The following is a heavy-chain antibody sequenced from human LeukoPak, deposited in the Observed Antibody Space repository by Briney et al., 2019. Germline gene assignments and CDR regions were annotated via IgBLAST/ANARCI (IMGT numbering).Heavy chain of an antibody. Sequence: SRTLSLTCVVSGGSISSANWWSWVRQSPGKGLEWIGDMFHSGSTNYNPSLKSRVAMSIDKSKNQFSLKLSSVTAADTAIYYCARDSIGISAVGTNWGQGTLVTVSS. CDR3: ARDSIGISAVGTN. CDR2: MFHSGST. V-gene: IGHV4-4*02. J-gene: IGHJ4*02. CDR1: GGSISSANW. D-gene: IGHD6-13*01.